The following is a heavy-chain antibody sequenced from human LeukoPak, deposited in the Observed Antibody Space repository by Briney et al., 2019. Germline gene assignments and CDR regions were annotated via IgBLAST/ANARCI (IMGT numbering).Heavy chain of an antibody. Sequence: PGGSLRLSCAASGFTFSSYAMSWVRQAPGKGLEWVSAISGSGGSIYYADSVKGRFTISRDNSKNTLYPQMNSLRAEDTAVYYCAKGVSSGYYPVYFDYWGQGTLVTVSS. CDR2: ISGSGGSI. CDR1: GFTFSSYA. D-gene: IGHD3-22*01. V-gene: IGHV3-23*01. J-gene: IGHJ4*02. CDR3: AKGVSSGYYPVYFDY.